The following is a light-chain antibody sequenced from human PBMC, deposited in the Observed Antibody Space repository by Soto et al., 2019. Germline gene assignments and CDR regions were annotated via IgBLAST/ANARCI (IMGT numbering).Light chain of an antibody. CDR1: QSVISSY. Sequence: EIVLTQSPGTLSLSPGERATLSCRASQSVISSYLAWYQQKPGQAPRLLIYGASNRATGIPDRFSGSGSGTDFTHTVSRLEPEDFAVYYCQQYDASPPYTFGQGTKLEIK. J-gene: IGKJ2*01. CDR3: QQYDASPPYT. V-gene: IGKV3-20*01. CDR2: GAS.